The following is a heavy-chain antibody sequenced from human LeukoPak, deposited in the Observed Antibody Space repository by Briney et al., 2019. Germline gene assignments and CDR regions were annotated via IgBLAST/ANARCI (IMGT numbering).Heavy chain of an antibody. V-gene: IGHV3-66*01. CDR1: GFTVSSNF. Sequence: GGSQRLSCAASGFTVSSNFMRWVRQPPGHGLELVSVIYSGGNTYYADSVRGRFTIFRDNSKNTLYLQMNSLRAEDTAMYYCARKYTYGLDWGQGTLDTVSS. CDR2: IYSGGNT. D-gene: IGHD5-18*01. CDR3: ARKYTYGLD. J-gene: IGHJ4*02.